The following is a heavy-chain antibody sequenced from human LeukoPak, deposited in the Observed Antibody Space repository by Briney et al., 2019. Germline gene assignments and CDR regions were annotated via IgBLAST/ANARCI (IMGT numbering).Heavy chain of an antibody. V-gene: IGHV3-30*02. CDR1: GFTFSSYG. CDR2: IRYDGSNK. J-gene: IGHJ6*03. CDR3: AKDWSSYSNYYYYYMDV. Sequence: GGSLRLSCAASGFTFSSYGMPWVRQAPGKGLEWVAFIRYDGSNKYYADSVKGRFTISRDNSKNTLYLQMNSLRAEDTAVHYCAKDWSSYSNYYYYYMDVWGKGTTVTVSS. D-gene: IGHD4-11*01.